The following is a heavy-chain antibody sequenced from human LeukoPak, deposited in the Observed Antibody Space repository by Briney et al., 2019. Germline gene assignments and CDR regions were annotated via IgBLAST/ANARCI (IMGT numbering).Heavy chain of an antibody. CDR2: IYTSGST. CDR1: GGSIITYY. J-gene: IGHJ4*02. Sequence: PSETLSLTCSVSGGSIITYYWSWIRQPAGKGLEWIGRIYTSGSTNYNPSLKSRVTMSVDTSKNQFSLKLSSVTAADTAVYYCARDRHGMSVSDYFDYWGQGTLVTVSS. D-gene: IGHD6-19*01. CDR3: ARDRHGMSVSDYFDY. V-gene: IGHV4-4*07.